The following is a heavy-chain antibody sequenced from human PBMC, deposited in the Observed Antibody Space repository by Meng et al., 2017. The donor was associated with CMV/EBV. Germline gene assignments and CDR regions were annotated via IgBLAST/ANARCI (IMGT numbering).Heavy chain of an antibody. CDR3: ARVMGPNRTPYYFDY. D-gene: IGHD1-14*01. J-gene: IGHJ4*02. CDR1: GGSISSGDYY. CDR2: IYYSGST. Sequence: VQPQESGPGLVTSSRTLSPNCTVAGGSISSGDYYWSWIRQPPGKGLEWIGYIYYSGSTYYNPSLKSRVTISVDTSKNQFSLKLSSVTAADTAVYYCARVMGPNRTPYYFDYWGQGTLVTVSS. V-gene: IGHV4-30-4*08.